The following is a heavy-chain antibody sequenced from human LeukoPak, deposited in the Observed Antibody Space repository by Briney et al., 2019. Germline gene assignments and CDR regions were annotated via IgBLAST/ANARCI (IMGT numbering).Heavy chain of an antibody. J-gene: IGHJ4*02. V-gene: IGHV3-33*01. CDR3: TRYNNDHFDY. CDR2: IAYDGSRA. Sequence: GGSLRLSCAVSGFIFGGYGMLWFRQTPGKGLEWVAVIAYDGSRAFYADSVKGRFTVSRDNSKNTMSVQMDDLRAEDTAVYYCTRYNNDHFDYWGQGTLVTVSS. D-gene: IGHD1-14*01. CDR1: GFIFGGYG.